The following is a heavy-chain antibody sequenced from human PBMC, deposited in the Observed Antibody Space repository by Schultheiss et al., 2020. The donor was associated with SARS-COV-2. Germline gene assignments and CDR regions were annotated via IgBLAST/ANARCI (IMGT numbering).Heavy chain of an antibody. CDR2: ISSSSSYI. J-gene: IGHJ4*02. Sequence: GESLKISCAASGFTFSDYYMSWIRQAPGKGLEWVSSISSSSSYIYYADSVKGRFTISRDNAKNSLYLQMNSLRAEDTAVYYCARDRSGRIVGAFDYWGQGTLVTVSS. D-gene: IGHD1-26*01. CDR3: ARDRSGRIVGAFDY. V-gene: IGHV3-11*06. CDR1: GFTFSDYY.